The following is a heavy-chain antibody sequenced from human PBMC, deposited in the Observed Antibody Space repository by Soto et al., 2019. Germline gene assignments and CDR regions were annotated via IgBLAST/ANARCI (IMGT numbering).Heavy chain of an antibody. CDR3: AREEFTIFGVVIDY. J-gene: IGHJ4*02. D-gene: IGHD3-3*01. V-gene: IGHV1-18*01. Sequence: GASVKVSCKASGYTFTSYGISWVRQAPGQGLEWMGWISAYNGNANYAQKLQGRVTMTTDTSTSTAYMELRSLRSDDTAVYYCAREEFTIFGVVIDYWGQGTLVTVSS. CDR2: ISAYNGNA. CDR1: GYTFTSYG.